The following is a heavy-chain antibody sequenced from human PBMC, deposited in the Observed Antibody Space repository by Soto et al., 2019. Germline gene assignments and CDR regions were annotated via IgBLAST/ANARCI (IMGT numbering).Heavy chain of an antibody. J-gene: IGHJ4*02. V-gene: IGHV3-23*01. CDR1: GFTFSSYG. Sequence: GGSLRLSCAASGFTFSSYGMTWVRQAPGKGLEWVSFSSATGAGTYYADSVKGRFTISRDNSKNTLYLQMTSLRADDTAVYYCANDRRAGGNYGFYSDFWGQGALVTVSS. CDR2: SSATGAGT. CDR3: ANDRRAGGNYGFYSDF. D-gene: IGHD1-7*01.